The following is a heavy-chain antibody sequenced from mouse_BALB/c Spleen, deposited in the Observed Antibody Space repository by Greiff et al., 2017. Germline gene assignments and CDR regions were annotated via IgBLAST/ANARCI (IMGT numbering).Heavy chain of an antibody. Sequence: EVHLVESGGGLVQPGGSLKLSCAASGFTFSSYGMSWVRQTPDKRLELVATINSNGGSTYYPDSVKGRFTISRDNAKNTLYLQMSSLKSEDTAMYYCARDGYYHYAMDYWGQGTSVTVSS. V-gene: IGHV5-6-3*01. CDR3: ARDGYYHYAMDY. D-gene: IGHD2-3*01. J-gene: IGHJ4*01. CDR1: GFTFSSYG. CDR2: INSNGGST.